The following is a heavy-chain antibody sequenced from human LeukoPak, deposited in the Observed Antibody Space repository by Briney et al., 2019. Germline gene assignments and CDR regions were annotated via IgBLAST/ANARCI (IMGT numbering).Heavy chain of an antibody. V-gene: IGHV3-30*04. J-gene: IGHJ4*02. D-gene: IGHD3-10*01. CDR3: AELLWFGDPFDY. CDR2: ISYDGSNK. CDR1: GFTFSSYA. Sequence: GGSLRLSCAASGFTFSSYAMHWVRQAPGKGLEWVAVISYDGSNKYYADSVKGRFTIPRDNSKNTLYLQMNSLRAEDTAVYYCAELLWFGDPFDYWGQGTLVTVSS.